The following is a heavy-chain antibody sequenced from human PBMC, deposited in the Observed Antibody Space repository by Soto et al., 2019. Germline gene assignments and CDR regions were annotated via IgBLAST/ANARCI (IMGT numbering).Heavy chain of an antibody. CDR3: ARVASHCSSTSCYNYYYYYGMDV. J-gene: IGHJ6*02. V-gene: IGHV1-18*01. CDR1: GYTFTSYG. CDR2: ISAYNGNT. Sequence: GASVKVSCKASGYTFTSYGISWVRQAPGQGLEWMGWISAYNGNTNYAQKLQGRVTMTTDTSTSTAYMELRSLRSDDTAVYYCARVASHCSSTSCYNYYYYYGMDVWGQGTTVTVSS. D-gene: IGHD2-2*02.